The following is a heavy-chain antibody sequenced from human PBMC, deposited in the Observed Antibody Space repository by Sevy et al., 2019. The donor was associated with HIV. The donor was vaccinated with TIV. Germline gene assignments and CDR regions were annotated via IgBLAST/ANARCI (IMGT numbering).Heavy chain of an antibody. CDR3: VKRKLLRDYFSYMDV. J-gene: IGHJ6*03. V-gene: IGHV3-23*01. CDR1: GFTFSNSA. Sequence: GGSLRLSCVASGFTFSNSAMSWVRQAPGKGLQWVSFIRGSGDGIFYADSAKGRFTISRDNSKNTLYLQMNALRVEDTAVYYCVKRKLLRDYFSYMDVWGKGTTVTVSS. CDR2: IRGSGDGI.